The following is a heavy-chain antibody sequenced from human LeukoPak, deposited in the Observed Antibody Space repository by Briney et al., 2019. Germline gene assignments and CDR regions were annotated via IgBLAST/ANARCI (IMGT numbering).Heavy chain of an antibody. V-gene: IGHV1-3*01. Sequence: ASVKVSCKASGYTFTSYAMHWVRQAPGQRLEWMGWINAGNGNTKYSQKFQGRVTITRDTSASTAYMELSSLRSEDTAVYYCAREMDSSGWWNYYYYGMDVWGQGTTVTVSS. CDR3: AREMDSSGWWNYYYYGMDV. D-gene: IGHD6-19*01. CDR1: GYTFTSYA. J-gene: IGHJ6*02. CDR2: INAGNGNT.